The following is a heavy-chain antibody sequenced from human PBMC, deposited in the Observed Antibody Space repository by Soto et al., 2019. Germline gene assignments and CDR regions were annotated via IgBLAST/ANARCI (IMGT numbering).Heavy chain of an antibody. D-gene: IGHD2-2*01. CDR2: INHSGST. V-gene: IGHV4-34*01. Sequence: SETLSLTCAVSGGSISSGYYWSWIRQPPGKGLEWIGEINHSGSTNYNPSLKSRVTISVDTSKNQFSLKLSSVTAADTAVYYCARGGSTSCSSFCNWFDPWGQGTLVTVSS. CDR1: GGSISSGYY. J-gene: IGHJ5*02. CDR3: ARGGSTSCSSFCNWFDP.